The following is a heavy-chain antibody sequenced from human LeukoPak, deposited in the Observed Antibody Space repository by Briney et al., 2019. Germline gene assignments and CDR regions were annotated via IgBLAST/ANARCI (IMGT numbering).Heavy chain of an antibody. V-gene: IGHV3-48*03. CDR2: ISSSGSTI. Sequence: GGSLRLSCVVSGFTFSSYEMNWVRQAPGKGLEWVLYISSSGSTIYYADSVKGRFTISRDNAKNSLYLQMNSLRAEDTAVYYCARKGAVTAGYWGQGTLVTVSS. J-gene: IGHJ4*02. D-gene: IGHD4-11*01. CDR3: ARKGAVTAGY. CDR1: GFTFSSYE.